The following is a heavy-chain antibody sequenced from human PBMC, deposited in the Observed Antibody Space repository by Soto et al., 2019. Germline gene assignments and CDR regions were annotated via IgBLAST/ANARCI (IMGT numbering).Heavy chain of an antibody. D-gene: IGHD4-4*01. CDR1: GYSFTTYW. V-gene: IGHV5-51*01. J-gene: IGHJ6*02. Sequence: GESLKISCKASGYSFTTYWIAWVRQMPGKGLEWMGIINPGDPDIRYSPSFQGQVTISADNSISTAYLQWSSLKASDTAMYYCARHEQFYYYYYGMDVWGQGTAVTVSS. CDR3: ARHEQFYYYYYGMDV. CDR2: INPGDPDI.